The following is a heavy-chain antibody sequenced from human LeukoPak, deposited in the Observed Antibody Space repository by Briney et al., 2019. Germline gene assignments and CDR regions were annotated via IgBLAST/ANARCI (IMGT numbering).Heavy chain of an antibody. D-gene: IGHD1-7*01. J-gene: IGHJ4*02. CDR1: GYTFTGYY. CDR2: ISPNSGGT. V-gene: IGHV1-2*02. Sequence: ASVKVSCKASGYTFTGYYMHWVRQAPGQGLEWMGWISPNSGGTNYAQKFQGRVTMTRDTSTSTAYMELRSLRSDDTAMYYCATANNWNYALGYWGQGTLVTVSS. CDR3: ATANNWNYALGY.